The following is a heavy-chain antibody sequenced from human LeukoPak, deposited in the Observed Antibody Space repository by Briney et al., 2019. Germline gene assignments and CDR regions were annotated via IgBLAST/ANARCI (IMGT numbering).Heavy chain of an antibody. CDR2: IIPIFGTA. Sequence: SVKVSCKASGGTFSSYAISWARQAPGQGLEWMGGIIPIFGTANYAQKFQGRVTITAAESTSTAYMELSSLRSEDTAVYYCARGVAVVVPAATTSYMDVWGKGTTVTISS. V-gene: IGHV1-69*13. CDR1: GGTFSSYA. J-gene: IGHJ6*03. CDR3: ARGVAVVVPAATTSYMDV. D-gene: IGHD2-2*01.